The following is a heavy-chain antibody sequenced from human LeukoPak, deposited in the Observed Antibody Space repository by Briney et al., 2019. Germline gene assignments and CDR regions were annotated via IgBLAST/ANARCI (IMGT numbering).Heavy chain of an antibody. D-gene: IGHD3-3*01. V-gene: IGHV3-23*01. J-gene: IGHJ6*03. CDR2: ISGSGGST. Sequence: GGSLRLSCAASGFTFSTYAMSWVRQAPGKGLEWVSTISGSGGSTYYADSVKGRFTLSRDNSKSTLYLQMNSLRAEDTAVYYCAKYPNSDYDFWSGSHYYYYMDVRGKGTTVTVSS. CDR1: GFTFSTYA. CDR3: AKYPNSDYDFWSGSHYYYYMDV.